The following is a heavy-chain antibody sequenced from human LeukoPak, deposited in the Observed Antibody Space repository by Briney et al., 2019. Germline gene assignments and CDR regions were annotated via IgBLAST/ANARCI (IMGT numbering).Heavy chain of an antibody. CDR2: ISGSGVST. J-gene: IGHJ5*02. CDR1: GFTFSSFA. D-gene: IGHD2-2*01. V-gene: IGHV3-23*01. Sequence: GGSLRLSCAASGFTFSSFAMCWVRQAPGKGLEWVSGISGSGVSTYYADSVKGRFTISRDNSKNTLYLQMNSLRAEDTAVYYCAKVANRIVVVPAAIRRGDWFDPWGQGTLVTVSS. CDR3: AKVANRIVVVPAAIRRGDWFDP.